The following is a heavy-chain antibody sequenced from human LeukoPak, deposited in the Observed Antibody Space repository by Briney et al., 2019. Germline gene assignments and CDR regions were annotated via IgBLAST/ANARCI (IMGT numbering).Heavy chain of an antibody. CDR2: IWYDGSNK. Sequence: GRSLRLSCAASGFTFSSYGMHWVRQAPGKGLEWVAVIWYDGSNKYYADSVKGRFTISGDNSKDTLYLQMNSLRAEDTAVYYCARESAEDGYRYWGQGTLVTVSS. V-gene: IGHV3-33*01. CDR3: ARESAEDGYRY. J-gene: IGHJ4*02. D-gene: IGHD5-24*01. CDR1: GFTFSSYG.